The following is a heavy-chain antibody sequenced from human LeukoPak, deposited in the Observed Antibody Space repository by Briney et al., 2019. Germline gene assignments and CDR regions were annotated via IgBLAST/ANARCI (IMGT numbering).Heavy chain of an antibody. Sequence: RRPLRLSCAASGFTFSSYSMNWVRQAPGKGLEWVSSISSSSSYIYYADSVKGRFTISRDNAKNSLYLQMNSLRAEDTAVYYCARDLGGYCSSTSCYKKQPYFDYWGQGTLVTVSS. CDR3: ARDLGGYCSSTSCYKKQPYFDY. D-gene: IGHD2-2*02. V-gene: IGHV3-21*01. J-gene: IGHJ4*02. CDR2: ISSSSSYI. CDR1: GFTFSSYS.